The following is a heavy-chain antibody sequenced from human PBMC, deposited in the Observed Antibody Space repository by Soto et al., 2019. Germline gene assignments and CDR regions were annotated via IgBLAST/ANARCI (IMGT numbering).Heavy chain of an antibody. V-gene: IGHV4-31*03. CDR3: AGIYSGSPGGTLRY. CDR2: ISYSGST. J-gene: IGHJ4*02. D-gene: IGHD1-26*01. Sequence: QVQLQESGPGLVKPSQTLSLTCTVSGGSISRGGSYWSWIRQHPGKGLEWIGYISYSGSTYYNPFLKSRVTISVDTSKNQFSLQLSSVTAADTAVYFCAGIYSGSPGGTLRYWGQGTLVTVSS. CDR1: GGSISRGGSY.